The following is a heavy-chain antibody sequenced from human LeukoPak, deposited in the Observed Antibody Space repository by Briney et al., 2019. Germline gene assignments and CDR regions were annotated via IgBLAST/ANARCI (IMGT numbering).Heavy chain of an antibody. CDR2: IYYSGST. Sequence: SETLSLTCTVSGGSISSYYWSWIRQPPGRGLEWIGYIYYSGSTNYNPSLKSRVTISVDTSKNQFSLKLSSVTAADTAVYYCASTPYYYYYMDVWGKGTTVTVSS. CDR3: ASTPYYYYYMDV. CDR1: GGSISSYY. V-gene: IGHV4-59*08. J-gene: IGHJ6*03.